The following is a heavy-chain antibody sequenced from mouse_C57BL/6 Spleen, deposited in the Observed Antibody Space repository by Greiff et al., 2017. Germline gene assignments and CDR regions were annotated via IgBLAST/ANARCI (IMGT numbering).Heavy chain of an antibody. J-gene: IGHJ4*01. V-gene: IGHV1-82*01. CDR3: ARSPYYYGSSYGMDY. CDR2: IYPGDGDT. D-gene: IGHD1-1*01. Sequence: VQLQQSGPELVKPGASVKISCKASGYAFSSSWMNWVKQRPGKGLEWIGRIYPGDGDTNYNGKFKGKATLTADKSSSTAYMQLSSLTSEDSAVYFCARSPYYYGSSYGMDYWGQGTSVTVSS. CDR1: GYAFSSSW.